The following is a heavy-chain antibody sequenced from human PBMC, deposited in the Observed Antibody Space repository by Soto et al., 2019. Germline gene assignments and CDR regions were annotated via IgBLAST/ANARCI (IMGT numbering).Heavy chain of an antibody. V-gene: IGHV5-10-1*01. CDR2: IDPRDSYT. Sequence: GESLKISCNGSGYSCTSYWIGWVRQMPWKGLGWRGSIDPRDSYTNYSPSFQGHVTISADKSISTAYLQWSSLKASDTAMYYCERGYYYDSSGYYYYYGMDVWGQGTTVTVSS. CDR1: GYSCTSYW. D-gene: IGHD3-22*01. J-gene: IGHJ6*02. CDR3: ERGYYYDSSGYYYYYGMDV.